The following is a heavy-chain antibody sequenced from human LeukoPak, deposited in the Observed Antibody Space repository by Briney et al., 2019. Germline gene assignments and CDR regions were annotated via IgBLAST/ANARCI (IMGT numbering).Heavy chain of an antibody. D-gene: IGHD2-15*01. Sequence: GGSLRLSCAASGFTFSSYGMHWVRQAPGKGLEWVAFIRYDGSNKYYADSVKGRFTISRDNSKNTLYLQMNSLRAEDTAVYYCAKSVAARRFNYYYYMDVWGKGTTVTISS. V-gene: IGHV3-30*02. CDR3: AKSVAARRFNYYYYMDV. CDR2: IRYDGSNK. CDR1: GFTFSSYG. J-gene: IGHJ6*03.